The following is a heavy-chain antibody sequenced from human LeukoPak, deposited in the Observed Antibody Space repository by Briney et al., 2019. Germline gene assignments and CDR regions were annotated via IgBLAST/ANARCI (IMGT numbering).Heavy chain of an antibody. CDR2: ISDSGGRT. D-gene: IGHD3-3*01. CDR3: AKVRVATTKYDAFDV. CDR1: GITLSNYG. Sequence: GGSLRLSCAVSGITLSNYGMSWVRQAPGKGLEWVAGISDSGGRTNYADSVKGRFTISRDNSQNTLYLQMNSLRAEDTALYYCAKVRVATTKYDAFDVWGQGTMVTVSS. J-gene: IGHJ3*01. V-gene: IGHV3-23*01.